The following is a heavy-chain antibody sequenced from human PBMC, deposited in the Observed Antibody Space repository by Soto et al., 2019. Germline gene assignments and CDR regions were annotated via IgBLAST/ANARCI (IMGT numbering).Heavy chain of an antibody. CDR2: IGGSGGYI. CDR1: GFTFSSYS. D-gene: IGHD3-3*01. V-gene: IGHV3-21*01. J-gene: IGHJ5*02. Sequence: PGGSLRLSCAVSGFTFSSYSMNLVRQAPGKGLEWDSSIGGSGGYIYYADSVKGRFTISRDNTKNSLYLQMNSLRAEDTALYYCARVGVVITPMNWFDPWGQGTLVTVSS. CDR3: ARVGVVITPMNWFDP.